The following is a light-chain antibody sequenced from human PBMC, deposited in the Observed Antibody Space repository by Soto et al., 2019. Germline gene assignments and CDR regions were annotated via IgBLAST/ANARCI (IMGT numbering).Light chain of an antibody. CDR1: QGIRND. J-gene: IGKJ5*01. V-gene: IGKV1-17*01. CDR3: LQHHTYPTA. CDR2: ASS. Sequence: DIQMTQSPSSLAASIGDRVTITCRASQGIRNDLGWYQQKPGKAPKRLIYASSRLQSGDPSRLSGSGTGTEFTLTISSLQPEEFAAYYCLQHHTYPTAFGQGTRLEIK.